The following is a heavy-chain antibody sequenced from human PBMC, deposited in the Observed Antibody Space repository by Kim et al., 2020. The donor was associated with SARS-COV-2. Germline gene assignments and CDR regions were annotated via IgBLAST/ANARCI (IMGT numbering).Heavy chain of an antibody. V-gene: IGHV3-30*01. CDR3: ARDRDGSGSYYDS. J-gene: IGHJ5*01. D-gene: IGHD3-10*01. Sequence: YAESVKGRFTIPRDHSKNTLHLQMNSLRPGDTAVYYCARDRDGSGSYYDSWGQGTLVTVSS.